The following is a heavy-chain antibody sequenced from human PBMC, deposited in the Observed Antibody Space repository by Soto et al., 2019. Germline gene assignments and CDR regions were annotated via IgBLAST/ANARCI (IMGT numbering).Heavy chain of an antibody. D-gene: IGHD6-13*01. Sequence: GESLNTSWKGPGCIFTSYWICWVRHPRGRGLQSLGINYPGDADTRSSPSFPGQATITADKTITADSLQWRSMQDSATVMYYCAVRIAAAGLFDSWGQGTLVTVSS. J-gene: IGHJ4*02. CDR3: AVRIAAAGLFDS. CDR2: NYPGDADT. V-gene: IGHV5-51*01. CDR1: GCIFTSYW.